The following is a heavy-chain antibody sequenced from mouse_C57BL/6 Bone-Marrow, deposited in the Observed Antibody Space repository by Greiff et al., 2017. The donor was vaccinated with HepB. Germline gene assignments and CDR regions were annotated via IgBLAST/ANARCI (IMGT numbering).Heavy chain of an antibody. V-gene: IGHV1-52*01. CDR1: GYTFTSYW. J-gene: IGHJ3*01. CDR3: ARWGFDYAWFAY. D-gene: IGHD2-4*01. CDR2: IDPSDSET. Sequence: VQLQQPGAELVRPGSSVKLSCKASGYTFTSYWMHWVKQRPIQGLEWIGNIDPSDSETQYNQKFKDKATLTVDKSSSTAYMQLSSLTSEDSAVYYCARWGFDYAWFAYWGQGTLVTVSA.